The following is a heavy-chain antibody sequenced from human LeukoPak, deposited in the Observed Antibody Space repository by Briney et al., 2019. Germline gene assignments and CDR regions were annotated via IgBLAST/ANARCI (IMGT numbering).Heavy chain of an antibody. J-gene: IGHJ5*02. CDR3: ARHHVLGVGAGFDP. CDR1: GYSFTSYW. Sequence: GESLKISRKGSGYSFTSYWIAWVRQIPGKGLEGMKIIYPGDSDTRYGPSFQGQVTISADKSISTAYLQWSSQKASDTAMYYCARHHVLGVGAGFDPWGQGTLVTVSS. V-gene: IGHV5-51*01. CDR2: IYPGDSDT. D-gene: IGHD1-26*01.